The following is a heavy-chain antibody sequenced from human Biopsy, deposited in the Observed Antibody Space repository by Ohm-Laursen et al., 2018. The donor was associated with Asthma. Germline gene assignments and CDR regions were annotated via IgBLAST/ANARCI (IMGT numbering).Heavy chain of an antibody. J-gene: IGHJ6*02. CDR2: ISVYNGNT. Sequence: ATVKISCKTSGYTLNSAGITWVRQAPGQGLEWMGWISVYNGNTKVAQKLQDRVTMITDTSTSTAHMELRSLRSDDTAVYFCARAVDYSHYYGIDVWGQGTTVTVS. V-gene: IGHV1-18*01. D-gene: IGHD3-10*01. CDR1: GYTLNSAG. CDR3: ARAVDYSHYYGIDV.